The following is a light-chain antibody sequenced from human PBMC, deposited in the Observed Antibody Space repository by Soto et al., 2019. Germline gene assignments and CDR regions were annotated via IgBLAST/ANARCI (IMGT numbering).Light chain of an antibody. CDR2: EVT. J-gene: IGLJ1*01. Sequence: QSVLTQPASVSGSPGQSITISCTGTSSDVGGYNSVSWYQQHPGKAPKLVIYEVTNRPSGISNRFSGSKSGNTASLTISGLQAEDEADYYCSSYTSSSPRVFGNGTKVTVL. CDR3: SSYTSSSPRV. V-gene: IGLV2-14*01. CDR1: SSDVGGYNS.